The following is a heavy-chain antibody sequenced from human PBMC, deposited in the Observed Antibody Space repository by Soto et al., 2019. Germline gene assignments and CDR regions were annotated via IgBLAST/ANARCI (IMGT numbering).Heavy chain of an antibody. Sequence: XGSLRLSCVASGFTFSSSSMSWVRQAPGKGLEWVSGFRAGGDDGTTYYADSVKGRFTISRDNSKNTLFLQMNSLRAEDTAIYYCAKKVNSGSGSQYFDYFGQGTLVTVSS. J-gene: IGHJ4*02. CDR3: AKKVNSGSGSQYFDY. CDR2: FRAGGDDGTT. D-gene: IGHD3-10*01. CDR1: GFTFSSSS. V-gene: IGHV3-23*01.